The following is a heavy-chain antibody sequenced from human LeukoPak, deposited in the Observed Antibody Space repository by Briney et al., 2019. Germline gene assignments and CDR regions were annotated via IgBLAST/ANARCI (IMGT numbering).Heavy chain of an antibody. V-gene: IGHV3-23*01. CDR3: AKDREGLSSGYDLEYFDY. J-gene: IGHJ4*02. D-gene: IGHD5-12*01. CDR2: ISGGGGTT. CDR1: GFTFSSYA. Sequence: PGGSLRLSCAASGFTFSSYAMNWVRQAPGKGLGWVSAISGGGGTTYYADPVKGRFTISRDNSKNTLFLQMNSLRAEDTAVYYCAKDREGLSSGYDLEYFDYWGQGTLVTVSS.